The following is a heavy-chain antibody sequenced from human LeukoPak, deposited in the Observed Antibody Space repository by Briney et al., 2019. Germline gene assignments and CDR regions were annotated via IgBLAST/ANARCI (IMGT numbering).Heavy chain of an antibody. Sequence: GGSLRLSCAASGFTFSSYGMHWVRQAPGKGLEWVAVISYDGSNKYYADSVKGRFTISRDNSKNTLYLQMNSLRAEDTAVYYCAKPGGYCSGGSCYSDYWGQGTLVTVSS. CDR1: GFTFSSYG. CDR2: ISYDGSNK. D-gene: IGHD2-15*01. J-gene: IGHJ4*02. CDR3: AKPGGYCSGGSCYSDY. V-gene: IGHV3-30*18.